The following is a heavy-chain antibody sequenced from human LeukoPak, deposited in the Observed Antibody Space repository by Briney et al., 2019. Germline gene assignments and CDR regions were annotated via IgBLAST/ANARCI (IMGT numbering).Heavy chain of an antibody. CDR3: ARDLGRKYRSGWYSDY. J-gene: IGHJ4*02. CDR1: GYTFTSYA. V-gene: IGHV1-18*01. D-gene: IGHD6-19*01. CDR2: ISADNGNT. Sequence: GASVKVSCKASGYTFTSYAISWVRQAPGQGLEWMGWISADNGNTNYARKLQGRVTMTTDTSTSTAYMELRSLRSDDTAVYYCARDLGRKYRSGWYSDYWGQGTLVTVSS.